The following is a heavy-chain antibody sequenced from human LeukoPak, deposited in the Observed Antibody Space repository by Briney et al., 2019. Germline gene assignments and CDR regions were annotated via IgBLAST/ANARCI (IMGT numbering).Heavy chain of an antibody. CDR1: GGSISSGDYY. Sequence: SQTLSLTCTVSGGSISSGDYYWSWIRQPPGKGLEWIGYIYYSGSTYYNPSLKSRVTMSVDTSKNQFSLKLSSVTAADTAVYYCARESLKLEIPDYWGQGTLVTVSS. J-gene: IGHJ4*02. CDR3: ARESLKLEIPDY. CDR2: IYYSGST. V-gene: IGHV4-30-4*08. D-gene: IGHD1-7*01.